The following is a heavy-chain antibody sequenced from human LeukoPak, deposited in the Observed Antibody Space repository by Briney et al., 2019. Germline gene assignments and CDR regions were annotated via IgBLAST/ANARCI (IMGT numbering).Heavy chain of an antibody. CDR3: ASGYSSSLYFDY. V-gene: IGHV3-7*01. CDR1: GFTFSSYW. Sequence: GGSLRLSCAASGFTFSSYWMSWVRQAPGKGLEWVANIKQDGSEKYYVDSVKGRFTISRDNAKNSLYLQTNSLRAEDTAVYYCASGYSSSLYFDYWGQGTLVTVSS. D-gene: IGHD6-13*01. J-gene: IGHJ4*02. CDR2: IKQDGSEK.